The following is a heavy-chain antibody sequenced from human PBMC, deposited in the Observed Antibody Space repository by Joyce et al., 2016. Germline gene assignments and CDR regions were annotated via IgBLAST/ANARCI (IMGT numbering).Heavy chain of an antibody. Sequence: EVHLVESGGGLVQPGGSLRLSCSASGIIFSSKEMNWVRQAPGKGLEWISSINSDDSRIHYADSVRGRFTISRDNARNSLYLEMNYLRVEDTAIYYCTTPSCANWGLGSLVTVSS. V-gene: IGHV3-48*03. CDR1: GIIFSSKE. CDR3: TTPSCAN. D-gene: IGHD2-2*01. J-gene: IGHJ4*02. CDR2: INSDDSRI.